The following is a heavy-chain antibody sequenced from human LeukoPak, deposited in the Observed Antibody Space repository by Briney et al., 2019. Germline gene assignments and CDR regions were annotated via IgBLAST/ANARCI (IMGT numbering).Heavy chain of an antibody. D-gene: IGHD6-6*01. CDR1: GGSISSGSYS. CDR3: ARQVKRGSSSPYYFDY. Sequence: SETLSLTCAVSGGSISSGSYSWSWIRQPPGKGLESIGTIYYSGTTYYNPSLKSRVTISVDTSNNQFSLRMSSVTAADTAVYYCARQVKRGSSSPYYFDYWGQGTLVTVSS. V-gene: IGHV4-39*01. J-gene: IGHJ4*02. CDR2: IYYSGTT.